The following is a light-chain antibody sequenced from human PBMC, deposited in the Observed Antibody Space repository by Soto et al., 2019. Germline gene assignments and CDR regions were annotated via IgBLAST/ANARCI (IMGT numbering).Light chain of an antibody. CDR2: DAS. CDR1: QSVSSK. CDR3: QQRSNWPSLT. J-gene: IGKJ4*01. V-gene: IGKV3-11*01. Sequence: EIVMTRCPATLSVSPGERATLSCRASQSVSSKLAWYQPTPGQAPRLLSSDASNRATGIPARFSGSGSETDFTLTISSLEPEDSAVYYCQQRSNWPSLTFGGGTKVDIK.